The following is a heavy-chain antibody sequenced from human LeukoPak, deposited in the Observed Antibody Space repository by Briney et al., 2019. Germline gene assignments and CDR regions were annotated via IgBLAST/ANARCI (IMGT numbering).Heavy chain of an antibody. J-gene: IGHJ4*02. Sequence: GGSLRLSCAASGFTFSSYSMNWVRQAPGKGLEWVSHISSGSSTIYYADSVKGRFTISRDNAKSSLYLQMNSLRAEDTAVYYCARDRYTYSYWGQGTLVTVSS. D-gene: IGHD5-18*01. V-gene: IGHV3-48*01. CDR1: GFTFSSYS. CDR2: ISSGSSTI. CDR3: ARDRYTYSY.